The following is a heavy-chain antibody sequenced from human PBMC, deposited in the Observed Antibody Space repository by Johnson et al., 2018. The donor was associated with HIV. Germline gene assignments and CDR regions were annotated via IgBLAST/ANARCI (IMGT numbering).Heavy chain of an antibody. D-gene: IGHD3-10*01. CDR3: AKGYYASGNQGIGDAFDI. CDR1: GFTFTSYG. Sequence: QVQLVESGGGVVQPGGSLRLSCAASGFTFTSYGMHWVRQAPGTGLEWVAFIRSDGSNRYYADSVKGRFTISRDNFRNTLDLQMNSLRAQDTAVYYCAKGYYASGNQGIGDAFDIWGQGTMVTVSS. V-gene: IGHV3-30*02. CDR2: IRSDGSNR. J-gene: IGHJ3*02.